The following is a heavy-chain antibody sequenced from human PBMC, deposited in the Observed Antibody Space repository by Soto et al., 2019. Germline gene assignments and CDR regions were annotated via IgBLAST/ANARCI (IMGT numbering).Heavy chain of an antibody. J-gene: IGHJ6*02. Sequence: QVQLVQSGAEVKKPGSSVKVSCKASGGTFSSYAISWVRQAPGQGLEWMGGIIPIFGTANYAQKFQGRVTITADESPSAAYMELSSLSSEDAAVYYCARLGLELLSGMDVGGQGTTVTVSS. CDR2: IIPIFGTA. CDR1: GGTFSSYA. D-gene: IGHD1-7*01. CDR3: ARLGLELLSGMDV. V-gene: IGHV1-69*12.